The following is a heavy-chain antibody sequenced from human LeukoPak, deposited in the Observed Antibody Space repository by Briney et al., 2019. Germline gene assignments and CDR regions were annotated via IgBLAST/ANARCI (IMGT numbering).Heavy chain of an antibody. D-gene: IGHD2-15*01. CDR1: GGTFSSYA. J-gene: IGHJ6*02. CDR2: INPILGRA. CDR3: ARDRGFCSGGSFYGYGMDV. Sequence: VASVKVSCKASGGTFSSYAIRWVRQAPGQGLEWMGRINPILGRANYAQKFQGRVTITADKSTSTAYMELSSLRSEDSAVYYCARDRGFCSGGSFYGYGMDVWGQGTTVTVSS. V-gene: IGHV1-69*04.